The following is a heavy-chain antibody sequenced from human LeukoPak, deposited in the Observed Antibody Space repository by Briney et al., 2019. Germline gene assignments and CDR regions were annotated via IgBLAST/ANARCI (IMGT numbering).Heavy chain of an antibody. CDR1: GGSISSGGYY. V-gene: IGHV4-31*02. Sequence: SETLSLTCTVSGGSISSGGYYWSWIRQHPGKGLEWIGYIYYSGSTYYNPSLKGRVTISVDTSKNQFSLKLSSVTAADTAVYYCARESTVVVPAAIDYYYYYGIDVWGQGTTVTVSS. J-gene: IGHJ6*02. D-gene: IGHD2-2*01. CDR2: IYYSGST. CDR3: ARESTVVVPAAIDYYYYYGIDV.